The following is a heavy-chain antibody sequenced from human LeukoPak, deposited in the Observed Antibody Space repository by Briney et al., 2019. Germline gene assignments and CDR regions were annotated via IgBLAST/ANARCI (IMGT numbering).Heavy chain of an antibody. D-gene: IGHD2-2*02. CDR2: IYHSGST. V-gene: IGHV4-39*01. CDR1: GGSISSSSYY. Sequence: SETLSLTCTVSGGSISSSSYYWGWIRQPPGKGLEWIGSIYHSGSTYYNPSLKSRVTISVDTSKNQFSLKLTSVTAADTAVYYCARQGGFCDASSCYSGDYYYNHGLDVWGQGATVTVSS. CDR3: ARQGGFCDASSCYSGDYYYNHGLDV. J-gene: IGHJ6*02.